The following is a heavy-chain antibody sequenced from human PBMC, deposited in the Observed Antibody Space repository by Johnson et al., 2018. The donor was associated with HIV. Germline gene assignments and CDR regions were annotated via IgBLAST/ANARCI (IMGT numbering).Heavy chain of an antibody. CDR2: ISGSGGST. D-gene: IGHD6-19*01. J-gene: IGHJ3*02. Sequence: VQLVESGGGLIQPGGSLRLSCAASGFTVSSNYMSWVRQAPGKGLEWVSVISGSGGSTYYADSVKCRFTISRDNSKNTLYLQMNSLRAEDTAVYYCAKELALYSSGYGGDAFDIWGQGTMVTVSS. V-gene: IGHV3-53*01. CDR1: GFTVSSNY. CDR3: AKELALYSSGYGGDAFDI.